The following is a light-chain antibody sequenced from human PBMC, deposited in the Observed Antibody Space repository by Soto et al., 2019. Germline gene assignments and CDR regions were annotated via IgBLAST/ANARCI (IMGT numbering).Light chain of an antibody. V-gene: IGKV3-20*01. CDR3: QHYANFLWT. CDR1: QTVTSTY. J-gene: IGKJ1*01. CDR2: GVS. Sequence: EIVLTQSPGTLSLSPLERDTLXCRASQTVTSTYLAWYQQKPGQAPRLLIYGVSSRPTGIPARFSGSGSGTDFTLTISRLEPEDSAVYFCQHYANFLWTFGQGTKVDI.